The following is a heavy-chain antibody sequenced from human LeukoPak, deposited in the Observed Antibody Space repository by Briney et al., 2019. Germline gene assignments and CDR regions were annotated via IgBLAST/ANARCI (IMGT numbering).Heavy chain of an antibody. D-gene: IGHD3-3*01. CDR1: GGSFSGYY. CDR2: INHSGST. V-gene: IGHV4-34*01. CDR3: ARGPFTIFGVGGFDY. Sequence: SETLSLTCAVYGGSFSGYYWSWIRQPPGKGLEWIGEINHSGSTNYNPSLKSRVTISVDTSKNQFSLKLSSVTAADTAVNYCARGPFTIFGVGGFDYWGQGTLVTVSS. J-gene: IGHJ4*02.